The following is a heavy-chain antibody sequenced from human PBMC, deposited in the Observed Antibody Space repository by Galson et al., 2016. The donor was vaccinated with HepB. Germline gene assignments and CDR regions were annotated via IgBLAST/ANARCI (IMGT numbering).Heavy chain of an antibody. D-gene: IGHD4-23*01. CDR3: ARLDFGVDSPRVFDI. J-gene: IGHJ3*02. CDR1: RFTLTTW. V-gene: IGHV3-7*03. CDR2: AREDGSEQ. Sequence: SLRLSCAASRFTLTTWMSWVRQAPGKGLEWVANAREDGSEQYYADSVKGRFTISRDNAKNSVYLQMNSLRAEDTALYYCARLDFGVDSPRVFDIWGQGTMVTVSS.